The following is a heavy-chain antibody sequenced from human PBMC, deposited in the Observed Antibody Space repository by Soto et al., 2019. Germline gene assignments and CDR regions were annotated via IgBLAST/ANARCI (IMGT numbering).Heavy chain of an antibody. J-gene: IGHJ4*02. Sequence: EVQLVESGGVVVQPGGSLRLSCAASGFTSDDYTMHWVRQAPGKGLEWVSLISWDGGSTYYADSVKGRFTISRDNSKNSLYLQMNSLRTEDTALYYCAKCLRSSSSVFDYWGQGTLVTVSS. D-gene: IGHD6-6*01. V-gene: IGHV3-43*01. CDR2: ISWDGGST. CDR1: GFTSDDYT. CDR3: AKCLRSSSSVFDY.